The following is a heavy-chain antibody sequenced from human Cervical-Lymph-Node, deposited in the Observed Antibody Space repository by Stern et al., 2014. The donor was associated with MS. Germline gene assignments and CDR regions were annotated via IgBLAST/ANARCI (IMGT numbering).Heavy chain of an antibody. D-gene: IGHD3-22*01. CDR1: GYRVSTHY. V-gene: IGHV3-53*01. J-gene: IGHJ4*02. Sequence: EVQLVESGGGLIQPGGSLRLSCAVSGYRVSTHYMSLIRQAPGKGLEWVAVIYSGGSTYHADSVRGRFTISRDNARNTLYLQMDSLRAEDTAVYYCARDYYDSRGYSHWGQGTLVTVSS. CDR3: ARDYYDSRGYSH. CDR2: IYSGGST.